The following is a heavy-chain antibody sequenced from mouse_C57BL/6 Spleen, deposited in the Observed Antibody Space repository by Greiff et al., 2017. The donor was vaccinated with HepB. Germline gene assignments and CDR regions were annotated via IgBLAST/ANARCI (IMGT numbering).Heavy chain of an antibody. V-gene: IGHV5-4*01. Sequence: DVQLVESGGGLVKPGGSLKLSCAASGFTFSSYAMSWVRQTPEKRLEWVATISDGGSYTYYPDNVKGRFTISRDNAKNNRYLQMSHLKSEDTAMYYCARDRGYGGRDYFDYWGQGTTLTVSS. CDR3: ARDRGYGGRDYFDY. D-gene: IGHD2-2*01. J-gene: IGHJ2*01. CDR2: ISDGGSYT. CDR1: GFTFSSYA.